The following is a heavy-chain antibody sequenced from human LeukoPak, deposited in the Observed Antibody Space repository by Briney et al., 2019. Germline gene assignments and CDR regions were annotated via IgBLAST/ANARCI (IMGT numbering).Heavy chain of an antibody. CDR1: GFTFDNYA. D-gene: IGHD2-2*01. CDR2: LSWNSGAL. CDR3: TKAESSTFYYGYFDS. Sequence: GGSLRPSCEASGFTFDNYAMHCVRQAPGKGLEWVSGLSWNSGALGYADSVRGRFTISRDNAKNSLYLQMNSLTAEDTALYYCTKAESSTFYYGYFDSWGQGTLVTVSS. V-gene: IGHV3-9*01. J-gene: IGHJ4*02.